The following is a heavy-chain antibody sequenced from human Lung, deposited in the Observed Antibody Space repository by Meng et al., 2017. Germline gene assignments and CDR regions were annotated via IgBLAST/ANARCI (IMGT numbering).Heavy chain of an antibody. Sequence: QVLLQQGGAGLLKPSGALSLTCVVSGGSFSDYYWSWIRQPPRKGLEWIGEINHSGSTNYNQALESRATISVDTSQNNLSLKLSSVTAADSAVYYCARGPTTMAHDFDYWGQGTLVTVSS. CDR3: ARGPTTMAHDFDY. CDR2: INHSGST. J-gene: IGHJ4*02. V-gene: IGHV4-34*01. D-gene: IGHD4-11*01. CDR1: GGSFSDYY.